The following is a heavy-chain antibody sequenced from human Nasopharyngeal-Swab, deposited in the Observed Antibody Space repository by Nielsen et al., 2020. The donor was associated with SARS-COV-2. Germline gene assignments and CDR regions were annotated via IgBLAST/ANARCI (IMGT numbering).Heavy chain of an antibody. Sequence: SATLSLTCTVSGGSISSGGYYWSWIRQPPGKGLEWIGEINHSGSTNYNPSLKSRVTISVDTSKNQFSLKLSSVTAADTAVYYCARRQLAYYYYYYMDVWGKGTTVTVSS. V-gene: IGHV4-39*07. D-gene: IGHD6-6*01. CDR2: INHSGST. CDR3: ARRQLAYYYYYYMDV. CDR1: GGSISSGGYY. J-gene: IGHJ6*03.